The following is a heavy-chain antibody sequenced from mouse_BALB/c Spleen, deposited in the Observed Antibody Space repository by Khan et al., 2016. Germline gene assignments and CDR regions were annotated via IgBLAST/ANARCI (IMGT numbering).Heavy chain of an antibody. V-gene: IGHV1-87*01. Sequence: VQLQESGAELARPGASVKLSCKASGYTFTSYWMQWVKQRPGQGLEWIGAIYPGDGDTRYTQKFKGKATLTADKSSSTAYMQLSSLASEDSAVYDCARAECDYDGYWFAYWGQGTLVTVSA. D-gene: IGHD2-4*01. CDR2: IYPGDGDT. CDR3: ARAECDYDGYWFAY. CDR1: GYTFTSYW. J-gene: IGHJ3*01.